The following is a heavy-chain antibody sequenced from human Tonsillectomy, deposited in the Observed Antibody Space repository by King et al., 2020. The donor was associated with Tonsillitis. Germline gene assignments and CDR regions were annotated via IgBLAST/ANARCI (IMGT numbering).Heavy chain of an antibody. Sequence: VQLVESGGDLVQPGGSLRLSCSASGFTFSSYAMHWVRQAPGKGLEFISSISSNGVSTNYADSVKGRFTISRDNSKNTLYLQMSSLRTEDTAVFYCVKKGSASGQPYYFDYRGQGTLVTVSS. J-gene: IGHJ4*02. V-gene: IGHV3-64D*06. CDR1: GFTFSSYA. CDR3: VKKGSASGQPYYFDY. CDR2: ISSNGVST.